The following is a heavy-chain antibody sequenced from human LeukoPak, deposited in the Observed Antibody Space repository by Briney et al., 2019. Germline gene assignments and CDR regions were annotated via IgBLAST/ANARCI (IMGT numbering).Heavy chain of an antibody. V-gene: IGHV4-39*01. CDR2: IYYSGNT. CDR1: SGSISSSSYY. CDR3: ARRGGSGSRGDYYFDY. D-gene: IGHD3-10*01. J-gene: IGHJ4*02. Sequence: SKTLSLTCTVSSGSISSSSYYWGWIRQPPGKGPEWIGSIYYSGNTYYNPSLKSRVTISVDTSKNQFSLKLSSVTAADTAVYYCARRGGSGSRGDYYFDYWGQGTLVTVSS.